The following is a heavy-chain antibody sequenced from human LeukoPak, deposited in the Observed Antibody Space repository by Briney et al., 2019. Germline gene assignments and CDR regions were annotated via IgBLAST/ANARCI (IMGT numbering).Heavy chain of an antibody. J-gene: IGHJ5*02. Sequence: SETLSLTCAVYGGSFSGYYWSWIRQPPGKGLEWIGEINHSGSTNYNPSLKSRVTISVDTSKNQFSLKLSSVTAADTAVYYCARGEVTMIEGNWFDPWGQGTLVTVSS. V-gene: IGHV4-34*01. CDR2: INHSGST. D-gene: IGHD3-22*01. CDR1: GGSFSGYY. CDR3: ARGEVTMIEGNWFDP.